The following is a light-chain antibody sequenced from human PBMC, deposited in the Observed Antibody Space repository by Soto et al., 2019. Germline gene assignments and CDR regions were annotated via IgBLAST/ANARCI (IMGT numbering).Light chain of an antibody. CDR2: AAS. J-gene: IGKJ1*01. Sequence: IQLTQSPSSLSASVGDRVTITCRASQGISSNLAWYQQKPGKVPKLLISAASTLQSGVPSRLSGSGSGTDFTLTISSLQPEDFATYYCQQTYSTPRTFGQGTKVDIK. V-gene: IGKV1-9*01. CDR3: QQTYSTPRT. CDR1: QGISSN.